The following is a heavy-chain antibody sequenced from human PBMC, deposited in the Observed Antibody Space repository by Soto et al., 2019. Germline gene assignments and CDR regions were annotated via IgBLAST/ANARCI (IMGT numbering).Heavy chain of an antibody. D-gene: IGHD2-15*01. Sequence: QPGGSLRLSCAASGFTFSSYSMNWVRQAPGKGLEWVSYISSSSSTIYYADSVKGRFTISRDNAKNSLYLQMNSLRDEDTAVYYCAREGVVVVAATYYYYYGVDVWGQGTTVTVSS. CDR1: GFTFSSYS. V-gene: IGHV3-48*02. CDR2: ISSSSSTI. CDR3: AREGVVVVAATYYYYYGVDV. J-gene: IGHJ6*02.